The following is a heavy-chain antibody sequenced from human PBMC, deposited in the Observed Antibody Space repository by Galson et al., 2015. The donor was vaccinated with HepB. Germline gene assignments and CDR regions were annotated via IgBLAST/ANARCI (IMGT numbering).Heavy chain of an antibody. V-gene: IGHV1-46*01. CDR1: GYTFTSYY. Sequence: SVKVSCKASGYTFTSYYMHWGRQAPGQGLEWMGIINPSGGSTSYAQKFQGRVTMTRDTSTSTVYMELSSLRSEDTAVYYCARDTIAAAGETSNQFDYWGQGTLVTVSS. J-gene: IGHJ4*02. CDR2: INPSGGST. D-gene: IGHD6-13*01. CDR3: ARDTIAAAGETSNQFDY.